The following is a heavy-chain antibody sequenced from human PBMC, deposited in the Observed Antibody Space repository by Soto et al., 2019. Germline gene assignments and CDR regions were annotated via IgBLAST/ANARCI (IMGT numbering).Heavy chain of an antibody. V-gene: IGHV3-30-3*01. J-gene: IGHJ6*02. CDR3: ARDYPNDYSIVYYYYGMDV. CDR1: GFTFSSYA. D-gene: IGHD4-4*01. Sequence: PGGSLRLSCAASGFTFSSYAMHWVRQAPGKGLEWVAVISYDGSNKYCADSVKGRFTISRDNSKNTLYLQMNSLRAEDTAVYYCARDYPNDYSIVYYYYGMDVWGQGTTVTVSS. CDR2: ISYDGSNK.